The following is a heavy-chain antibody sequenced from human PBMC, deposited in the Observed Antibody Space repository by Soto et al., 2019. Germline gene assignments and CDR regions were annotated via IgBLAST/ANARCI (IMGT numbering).Heavy chain of an antibody. V-gene: IGHV3-48*03. J-gene: IGHJ6*01. CDR3: ARMRGDYNSVAGQLRDGAGD. CDR2: FSSRCSPI. D-gene: IGHD2-21*01. CDR1: GFTFSCYE. Sequence: HPGGSLRLSCAASGFTFSCYEMNWVREAPGKGLEWVSSFSSRCSPICYAGSVKGRFTISRDNAKNSLYLHMNSLKAEGTAGYYCARMRGDYNSVAGQLRDGAGDWGQRSTVT.